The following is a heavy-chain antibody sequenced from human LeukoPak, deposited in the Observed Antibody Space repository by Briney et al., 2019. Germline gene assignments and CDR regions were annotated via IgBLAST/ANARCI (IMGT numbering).Heavy chain of an antibody. V-gene: IGHV4-59*12. CDR1: GGSISAYY. D-gene: IGHD6-19*01. J-gene: IGHJ6*03. Sequence: SETLSLTCTVAGGSISAYYWSWIRQPPGKGLEWIGYISNSGDTNYNPSLKSRATISLDTSKNQFSLKLSSVTAADTAVYYCARGPWLAHYYYYYYMDVWGKGTTVTVSS. CDR2: ISNSGDT. CDR3: ARGPWLAHYYYYYYMDV.